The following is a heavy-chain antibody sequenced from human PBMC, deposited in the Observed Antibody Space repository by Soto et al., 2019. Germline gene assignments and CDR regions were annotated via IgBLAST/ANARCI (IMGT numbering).Heavy chain of an antibody. CDR3: ARVLLPDTAMVTTRGYYYYYGMDV. Sequence: QVQLVQSGAEVKKPGSSVQVSCKASGGTFSSYAISWVRQAPGQGLEWMGGIIPIFGTANYAQKFQGRVTITADESTSTASMELSSLRSEDTAVYYCARVLLPDTAMVTTRGYYYYYGMDVWCQGTTVTVSS. CDR1: GGTFSSYA. V-gene: IGHV1-69*01. CDR2: IIPIFGTA. J-gene: IGHJ6*02. D-gene: IGHD5-18*01.